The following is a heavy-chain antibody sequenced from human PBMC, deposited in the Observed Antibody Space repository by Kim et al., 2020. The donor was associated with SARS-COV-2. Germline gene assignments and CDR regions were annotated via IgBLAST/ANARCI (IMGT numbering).Heavy chain of an antibody. Sequence: GGSLRLSCAASGFTVSTNYVTWVRQPPGKGLEWVALLDTGFDTFYADSVKGRFTISRDHSKNTLFLQMNSLRVDDTGVYYCAASPLYYSVPSPKYFYGMDVWGQGTTVNVSS. J-gene: IGHJ6*02. CDR1: GFTVSTNY. CDR3: AASPLYYSVPSPKYFYGMDV. D-gene: IGHD2-15*01. CDR2: LDTGFDT. V-gene: IGHV3-66*01.